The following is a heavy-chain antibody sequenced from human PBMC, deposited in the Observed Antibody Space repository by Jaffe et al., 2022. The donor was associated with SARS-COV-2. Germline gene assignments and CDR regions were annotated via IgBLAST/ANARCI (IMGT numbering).Heavy chain of an antibody. Sequence: EVQLVESGGGLVQPGRSLRLSCAASGFTFDDYAMHWVRQAPGKGLEWVSGISWNSGSIGYADSVKGRFTISRDNAKNSLYLQMNSLRAEDTALYYCAKDLEGFSGSVSDAFDIWGQGTMVTVSS. D-gene: IGHD1-26*01. CDR2: ISWNSGSI. J-gene: IGHJ3*02. V-gene: IGHV3-9*01. CDR3: AKDLEGFSGSVSDAFDI. CDR1: GFTFDDYA.